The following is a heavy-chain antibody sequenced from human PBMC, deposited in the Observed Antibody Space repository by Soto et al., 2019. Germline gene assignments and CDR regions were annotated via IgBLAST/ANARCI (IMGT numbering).Heavy chain of an antibody. CDR3: ASTGDEFGAAAGTCFNY. D-gene: IGHD6-13*01. CDR1: GGSISSYY. CDR2: IYTSGST. V-gene: IGHV4-4*07. Sequence: SETLSLTCTVSGGSISSYYWSWIRQPAGKGLEWIGRIYTSGSTNYNPSLKSRVTMSVDTSKNQFSLKLSSVTAADTAVYYCASTGDEFGAAAGTCFNYWGQGTLVTVSS. J-gene: IGHJ4*02.